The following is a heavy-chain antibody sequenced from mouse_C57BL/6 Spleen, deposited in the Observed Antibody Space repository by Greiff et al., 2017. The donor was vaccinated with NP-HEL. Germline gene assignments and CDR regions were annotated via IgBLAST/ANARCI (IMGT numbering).Heavy chain of an antibody. CDR1: GYTFTSYW. D-gene: IGHD2-3*01. J-gene: IGHJ2*01. CDR3: ARSHFDGYYDY. CDR2: IYPSDSET. V-gene: IGHV1-61*01. Sequence: QVQLQQPGAELVRPGSSVKLSCKASGYTFTSYWMDWVKQRPGQGLEWIGNIYPSDSETHYNQKFKDKATLTVDKSSSTAYMQLSSLTSEDSAVYYCARSHFDGYYDYWGQGTTLTVSS.